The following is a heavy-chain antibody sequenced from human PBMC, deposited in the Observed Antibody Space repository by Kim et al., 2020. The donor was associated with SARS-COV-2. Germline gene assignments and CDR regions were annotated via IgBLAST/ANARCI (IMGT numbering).Heavy chain of an antibody. Sequence: ASVKVSCKASGYTFTSYAMNWVRQAPGQGLEWMGWINTNTGNPTYAQGFTGRFVFSLDTSVSTAYLQISSLKAEDTAVYYCAREHYYDSSGYYYVHYYYYGMDVWGQGTTVTVSS. CDR3: AREHYYDSSGYYYVHYYYYGMDV. J-gene: IGHJ6*02. D-gene: IGHD3-22*01. CDR2: INTNTGNP. V-gene: IGHV7-4-1*02. CDR1: GYTFTSYA.